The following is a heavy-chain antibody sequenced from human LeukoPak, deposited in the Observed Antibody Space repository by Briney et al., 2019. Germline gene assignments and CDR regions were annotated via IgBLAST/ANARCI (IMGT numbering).Heavy chain of an antibody. CDR1: GFTFSSYW. V-gene: IGHV3-74*01. CDR2: INTDGGST. D-gene: IGHD2/OR15-2a*01. CDR3: ASPTSYGFSWASPLDS. J-gene: IGHJ4*02. Sequence: GGSLRLSCAASGFTFSSYWMHWVRQAPGKGLVWVSRINTDGGSTTYADSVKGRFTISRDNAKNTLYLQMNSLRADDTAVYYCASPTSYGFSWASPLDSWGQGTLVTVSS.